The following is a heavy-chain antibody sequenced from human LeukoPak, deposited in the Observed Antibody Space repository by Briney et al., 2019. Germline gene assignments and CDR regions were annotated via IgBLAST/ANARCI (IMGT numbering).Heavy chain of an antibody. V-gene: IGHV1-46*01. Sequence: GASVKVSCKASGYTFTSYYMHWVRQAPGQGLEWMGIINPSGGSTSYAQKFQGRVTMTRDTSTSTVYMELSSLRSEDKAVYYCARDQEQQLVPPHYYYYMDVWGKGTTVTVSS. CDR2: INPSGGST. CDR1: GYTFTSYY. D-gene: IGHD6-13*01. J-gene: IGHJ6*03. CDR3: ARDQEQQLVPPHYYYYMDV.